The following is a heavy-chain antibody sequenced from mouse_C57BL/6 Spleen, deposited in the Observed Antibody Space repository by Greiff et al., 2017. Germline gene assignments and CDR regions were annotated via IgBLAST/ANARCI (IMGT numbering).Heavy chain of an antibody. J-gene: IGHJ3*01. D-gene: IGHD2-3*01. CDR3: ARGGHDGYPAWFAY. V-gene: IGHV1-55*01. Sequence: QVQLQQPGAELVKPGASVKMSCKASGYTFTSYWITWVKQRPGQGLEWIGNIYPGSGSTNYNEKFKNKATLTVDPSSSTAYMQLSRLTSDDSAVYYCARGGHDGYPAWFAYWGQGTLVTVSA. CDR1: GYTFTSYW. CDR2: IYPGSGST.